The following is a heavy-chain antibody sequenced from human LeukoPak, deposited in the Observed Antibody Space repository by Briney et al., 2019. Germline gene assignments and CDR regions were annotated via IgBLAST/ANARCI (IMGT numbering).Heavy chain of an antibody. J-gene: IGHJ1*01. CDR2: IYHNEST. V-gene: IGHV4-30-2*01. Sequence: RTSETQSLTCTVSGGSISSGGYYWSWIRQPPGKGLEWIGYIYHNESTSYNPSLKSRVTISVDTSKNQFSLKLSSVTAADTAVYYCASYSDGSGALRYGSGTGDFQHWGQGTLVTVSS. CDR3: ASYSDGSGALRYGSGTGDFQH. D-gene: IGHD3-10*01. CDR1: GGSISSGGYY.